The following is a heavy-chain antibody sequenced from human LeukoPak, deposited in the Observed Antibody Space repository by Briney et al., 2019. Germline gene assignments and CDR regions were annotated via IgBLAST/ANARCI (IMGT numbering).Heavy chain of an antibody. V-gene: IGHV3-23*01. J-gene: IGHJ4*02. CDR1: GFTFSSYA. CDR3: AKDGSRVDYCGSGSPGWYFDY. Sequence: PGGSLRLSCAASGFTFSSYAMSWVRQAPGKGLEWVSAISGSGGSTYYADSVKGRFTISRDNSKNTLYLQMNSLRAEDTAVYYCAKDGSRVDYCGSGSPGWYFDYWGQGTLVTVSS. D-gene: IGHD3-10*01. CDR2: ISGSGGST.